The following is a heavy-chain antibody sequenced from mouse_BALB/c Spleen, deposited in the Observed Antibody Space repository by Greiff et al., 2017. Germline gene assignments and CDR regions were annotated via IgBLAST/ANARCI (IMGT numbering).Heavy chain of an antibody. Sequence: EVKLVESGGDLVKPGGSLKLSCAASGFTFSSYGMPWVRQTPDKRLEWVGTISSGGSYTYYPDSVKGRFTISRDNAKNTLYLQMSSLQSEDTAMYYCARQESGYDYFDYWGQGTTLTVSS. V-gene: IGHV5-6*01. D-gene: IGHD1-1*01. CDR1: GFTFSSYG. CDR3: ARQESGYDYFDY. J-gene: IGHJ2*01. CDR2: ISSGGSYT.